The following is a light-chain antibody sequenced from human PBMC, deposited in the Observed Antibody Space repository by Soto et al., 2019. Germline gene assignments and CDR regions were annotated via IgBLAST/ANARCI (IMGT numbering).Light chain of an antibody. J-gene: IGKJ1*01. CDR3: QQYYSTPQT. Sequence: DIVMTQSPDSLAVSLGERATINCKSSQSVLYSSNNKNYLAWYQQKPGQPPKLLISWASTRESGVPDRFSGSGYGSDFTLTISTLQAEDVAVYYCQQYYSTPQTFGQGTKVEIK. CDR2: WAS. V-gene: IGKV4-1*01. CDR1: QSVLYSSNNKNY.